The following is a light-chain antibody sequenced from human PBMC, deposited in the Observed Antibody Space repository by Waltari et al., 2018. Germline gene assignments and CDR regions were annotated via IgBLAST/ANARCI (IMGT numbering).Light chain of an antibody. J-gene: IGKJ4*01. V-gene: IGKV3-11*01. CDR2: DTS. CDR3: QQTSSWPLT. CDR1: QSVSIN. Sequence: EIVLTQSPATLSLSPGQRATLSCRASQSVSINLGWYQQKLGQPPRLLIYDTSNRATDIPDRFSASGFGTDFTLTISSLEPEDFAVYFCQQTSSWPLTFGGGTKVEIK.